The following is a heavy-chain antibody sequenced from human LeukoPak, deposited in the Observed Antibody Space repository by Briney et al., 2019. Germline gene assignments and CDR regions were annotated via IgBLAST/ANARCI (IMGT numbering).Heavy chain of an antibody. V-gene: IGHV4-34*01. CDR3: ARAWYYYDSSGYPWGY. CDR1: GGSFSGYY. D-gene: IGHD3-22*01. J-gene: IGHJ4*02. CDR2: INHSGST. Sequence: SETLSLTCAVYGGSFSGYYWSWIRQPPGKGLEWIGEINHSGSTNYNPSLKSRVTISVDTSKNQFSLKLSSVTAADTAVYYCARAWYYYDSSGYPWGYWGQGTLVTVSS.